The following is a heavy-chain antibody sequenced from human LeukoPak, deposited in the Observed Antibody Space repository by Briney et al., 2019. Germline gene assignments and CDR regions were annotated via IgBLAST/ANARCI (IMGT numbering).Heavy chain of an antibody. J-gene: IGHJ6*03. CDR1: GFTFSSYG. CDR2: ISYDGSNK. D-gene: IGHD5-18*01. V-gene: IGHV3-30*03. CDR3: ARDKGIFARGYSYGYIYYYMDV. Sequence: GRSLRLSCAASGFTFSSYGMHWVRQAPGKGLEWVAVISYDGSNKYYADSVKGRFTISRDNPKNTLYLQMNSLRAEDTAVYYCARDKGIFARGYSYGYIYYYMDVWGKGTTVTVSS.